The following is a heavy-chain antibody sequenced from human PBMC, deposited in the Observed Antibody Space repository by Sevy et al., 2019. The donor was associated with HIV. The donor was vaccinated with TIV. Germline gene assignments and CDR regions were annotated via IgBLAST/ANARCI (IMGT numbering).Heavy chain of an antibody. D-gene: IGHD4-17*01. CDR3: ARHGAYGDYVPNDPPLDY. V-gene: IGHV4-59*08. J-gene: IGHJ4*01. CDR2: VLASAIT. Sequence: SETLSLTCTVTGGSISGSSWSWIRQPPGKGLEWIGNVLASAITNYNPSLKSRFTISLDTSEGQSSLFLNSVTAADTAVYYCARHGAYGDYVPNDPPLDYWGRGILVTVSS. CDR1: GGSISGSS.